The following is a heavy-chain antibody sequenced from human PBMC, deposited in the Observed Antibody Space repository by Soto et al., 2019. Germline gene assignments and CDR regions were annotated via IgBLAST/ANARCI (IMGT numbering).Heavy chain of an antibody. CDR3: ARRGYCSGGSCSYGMDV. J-gene: IGHJ6*02. Sequence: VKLSGKGCGKNFPTSGSGCVRQKPGKGLEWMGIIYPGDSDTIYSPSFQGQVTISADKSISTAYLQWRSLKASDSAMYYCARRGYCSGGSCSYGMDVWGQGTTVSGSS. CDR2: IYPGDSDT. V-gene: IGHV5-51*01. D-gene: IGHD2-15*01. CDR1: GKNFPTSG.